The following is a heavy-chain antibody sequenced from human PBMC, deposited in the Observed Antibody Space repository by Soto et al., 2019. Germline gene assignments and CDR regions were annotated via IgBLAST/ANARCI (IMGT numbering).Heavy chain of an antibody. V-gene: IGHV4-39*01. D-gene: IGHD6-13*01. CDR1: NGSISSSDYY. J-gene: IGHJ5*02. CDR2: IYYSGSI. Sequence: QLQLQQSGPGLVKPSETPTLTCTVSNGSISSSDYYWGWIRQPPGKGLEWIATIYYSGSIYYNPSLKGRISISVDTSKNQFSLKLSSVTAADTAVYYCVRHQNSRGSWYWVDPWGQGTLVTVSS. CDR3: VRHQNSRGSWYWVDP.